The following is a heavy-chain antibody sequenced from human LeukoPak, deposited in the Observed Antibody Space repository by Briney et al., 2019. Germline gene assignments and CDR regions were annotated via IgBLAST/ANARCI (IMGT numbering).Heavy chain of an antibody. Sequence: GGSLRLSCAASGFTFSSYEMNWVRQAPGKGLEWVSYISSSGSTIYYADSVKGRFAISRDNAKNSLYLQMNSLRAEDTAVYYCARADWDTAMIDYWGQGTLVTVSS. CDR2: ISSSGSTI. J-gene: IGHJ4*02. CDR3: ARADWDTAMIDY. D-gene: IGHD5-18*01. V-gene: IGHV3-48*03. CDR1: GFTFSSYE.